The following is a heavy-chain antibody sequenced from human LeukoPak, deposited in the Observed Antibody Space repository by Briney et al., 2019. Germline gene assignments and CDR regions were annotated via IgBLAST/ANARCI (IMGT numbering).Heavy chain of an antibody. D-gene: IGHD4-23*01. V-gene: IGHV4-59*01. CDR3: ARLDYGGNSAFDI. J-gene: IGHJ3*02. CDR2: IYYSGST. Sequence: SETLSLTCTVSGGSISSYYWSWIRQPPGKGLEWIGYIYYSGSTNYNPSLKSRVTISVDTSKNQFSLKLSSVTAADTAVYYCARLDYGGNSAFDIWGQGTMVTVSS. CDR1: GGSISSYY.